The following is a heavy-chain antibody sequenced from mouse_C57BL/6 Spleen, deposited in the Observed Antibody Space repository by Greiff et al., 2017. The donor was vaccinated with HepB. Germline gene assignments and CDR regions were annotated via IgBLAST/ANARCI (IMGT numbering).Heavy chain of an antibody. D-gene: IGHD1-1*01. Sequence: EVKLVESGGGLVKPGGSLKLSCAASGFTFSSYAMSWVRQTPEKRLEWVATISDGGSYTYYPDNVKGRFTISRDNAKNNLYLQMSHLKSEDTAMYYCARDENYGSSYGYWGQGTTLTVSS. CDR3: ARDENYGSSYGY. CDR1: GFTFSSYA. CDR2: ISDGGSYT. J-gene: IGHJ2*01. V-gene: IGHV5-4*01.